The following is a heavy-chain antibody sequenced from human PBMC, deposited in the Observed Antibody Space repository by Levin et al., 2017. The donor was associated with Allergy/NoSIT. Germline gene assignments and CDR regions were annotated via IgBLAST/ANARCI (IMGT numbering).Heavy chain of an antibody. Sequence: PSETLSLTCIVSGGSISSSYYYWGWIRQPPGKGLEWIGSMYYSGGTHYNPSLKSRVTISVDTSKNQFSLKLSSVTAADTAVYYCANGDTYYYGSGDFDYWGQGTLVTVSS. D-gene: IGHD3-10*01. CDR2: MYYSGGT. V-gene: IGHV4-39*01. CDR3: ANGDTYYYGSGDFDY. J-gene: IGHJ4*02. CDR1: GGSISSSYYY.